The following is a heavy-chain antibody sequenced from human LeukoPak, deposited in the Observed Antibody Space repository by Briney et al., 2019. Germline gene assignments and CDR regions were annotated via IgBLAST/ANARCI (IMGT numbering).Heavy chain of an antibody. CDR2: MYHSGNA. Sequence: PSETLSLTCSVSGYFISSGYYWGWIRQPPGKGLEWIGSMYHSGNANYNPSLKSRVTMSADTSKSQFSLKLSSVTAADTAVYYCAREESSGYYYVRSYYYYYMDVWGKGTTVTISS. CDR3: AREESSGYYYVRSYYYYYMDV. J-gene: IGHJ6*03. CDR1: GYFISSGYY. V-gene: IGHV4-38-2*02. D-gene: IGHD3-22*01.